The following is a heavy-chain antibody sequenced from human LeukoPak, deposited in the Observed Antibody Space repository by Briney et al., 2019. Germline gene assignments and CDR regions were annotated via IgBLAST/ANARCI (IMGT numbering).Heavy chain of an antibody. Sequence: SETLSLTCAVYGESSSGYYWSWIRQPPGKGLEWIGEINHSGSTNYNPSLKSRVTISVDTSKNQFSLKLSSVTAADTAVYYCARYRIDSSGWYFDYWGQGTLVTVSS. CDR1: GESSSGYY. V-gene: IGHV4-34*01. CDR2: INHSGST. J-gene: IGHJ4*02. D-gene: IGHD6-19*01. CDR3: ARYRIDSSGWYFDY.